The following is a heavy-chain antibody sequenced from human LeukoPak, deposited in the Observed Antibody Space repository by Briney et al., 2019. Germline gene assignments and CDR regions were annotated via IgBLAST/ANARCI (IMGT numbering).Heavy chain of an antibody. V-gene: IGHV3-48*01. CDR3: AKQWGTSWYYFDY. D-gene: IGHD6-13*01. CDR2: IRHSSSDI. Sequence: PGGSLRLSCAVSGFTFSSYSMNRVRQAPGKGLEWISFIRHSSSDIYYADSVKGRFAISRDNAKNSLYLQMNSLRAEDTAIYYCAKQWGTSWYYFDYWGQGTLVTVSS. CDR1: GFTFSSYS. J-gene: IGHJ4*02.